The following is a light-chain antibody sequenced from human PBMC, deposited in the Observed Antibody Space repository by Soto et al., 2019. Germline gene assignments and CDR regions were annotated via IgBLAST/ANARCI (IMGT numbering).Light chain of an antibody. CDR1: RSISSS. CDR2: DAS. J-gene: IGKJ1*01. CDR3: QQYNSYAEA. Sequence: DIQMTRSPSTLSASVGDRVTLTCRASRSISSSVASYQQKPGKAPKLLIYDASTLERGVPSRLSGSGPGTEFTLTISSLQPDHFAPYYCQQYNSYAEAFGQGTKVDIK. V-gene: IGKV1-5*01.